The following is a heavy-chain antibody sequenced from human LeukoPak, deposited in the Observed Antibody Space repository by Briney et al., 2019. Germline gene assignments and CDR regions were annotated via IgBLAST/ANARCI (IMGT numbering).Heavy chain of an antibody. CDR3: ARPQSRVGATPLRY. Sequence: PSETLSLTCAVYGGSFSGYYWCWIRQPPGKGLEWIGEINHSGSTNYNPSLKSRVTISVDTSKNQFSLKLSSVTAADTAVYYCARPQSRVGATPLRYWGQGTLVTVSS. V-gene: IGHV4-34*01. CDR2: INHSGST. D-gene: IGHD1-26*01. J-gene: IGHJ4*02. CDR1: GGSFSGYY.